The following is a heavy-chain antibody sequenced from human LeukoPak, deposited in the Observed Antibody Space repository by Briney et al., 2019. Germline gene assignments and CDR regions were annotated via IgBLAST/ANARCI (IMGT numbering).Heavy chain of an antibody. D-gene: IGHD5-12*01. CDR2: IYYSGST. Sequence: SETLSLTCTVSGGSVSSGSYYWSWIRPPPGKGLEWIGYIYYSGSTNYNPSLKSRVTISVNTSKNQFSLKLSSVTAADTAVYYCARGEVSGYDWGHYFDYWGQGTLVTVSS. V-gene: IGHV4-61*01. J-gene: IGHJ4*02. CDR1: GGSVSSGSYY. CDR3: ARGEVSGYDWGHYFDY.